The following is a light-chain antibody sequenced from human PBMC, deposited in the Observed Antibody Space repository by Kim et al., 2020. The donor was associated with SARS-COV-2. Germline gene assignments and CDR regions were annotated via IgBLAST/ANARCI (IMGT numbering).Light chain of an antibody. V-gene: IGKV1-5*01. CDR2: DAS. CDR1: QSIHKW. Sequence: DIQMTQSPSTLSASVGDRVTITCRASQSIHKWLAWYLQKPGTAPKLLIYDASDLEDGVPSRFNGNGSGTKFSLTIDSLQTDDFATYYCQLYNTSLRPFGQGTKVDSK. CDR3: QLYNTSLRP. J-gene: IGKJ1*01.